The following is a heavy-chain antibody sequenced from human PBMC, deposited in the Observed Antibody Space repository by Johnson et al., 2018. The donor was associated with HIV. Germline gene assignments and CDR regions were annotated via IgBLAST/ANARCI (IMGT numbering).Heavy chain of an antibody. Sequence: VQVVESGGGLVQRGGSLRLSCAASGFTFSSYAMSWVRQAPGTGLEWVSAISGSGGSTYYADSVTGRFTISRDNSKNTLYLQMNSLRDEDTAVYHCAKERLLHDAFDFWGQGTMVTVSS. CDR3: AKERLLHDAFDF. J-gene: IGHJ3*01. CDR2: ISGSGGST. D-gene: IGHD5-18*01. CDR1: GFTFSSYA. V-gene: IGHV3-23*04.